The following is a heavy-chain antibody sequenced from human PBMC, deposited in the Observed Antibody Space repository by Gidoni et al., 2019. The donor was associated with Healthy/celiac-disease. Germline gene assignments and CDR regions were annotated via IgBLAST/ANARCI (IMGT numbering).Heavy chain of an antibody. CDR3: ARIFNNDYYYGMDV. J-gene: IGHJ6*02. D-gene: IGHD3-3*01. V-gene: IGHV3-74*01. CDR2: INSDGSST. Sequence: EVQLVESGGGLVQPGGSLRLSCAASGFTFSSYWMHWVRQAPGKGLVWVSRINSDGSSTSYADSVKGRFTISRDNAKNTLYLQMNSLRAEDTAVYYCARIFNNDYYYGMDVWGQGTTVTVSS. CDR1: GFTFSSYW.